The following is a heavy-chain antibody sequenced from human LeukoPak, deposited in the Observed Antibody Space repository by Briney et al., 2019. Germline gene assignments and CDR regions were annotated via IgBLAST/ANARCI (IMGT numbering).Heavy chain of an antibody. Sequence: PSETLSLTCTVSGGSISIYYWSWIRQPPGKGLEWIEYIYYSGSTNYNPSLKSRVTISVDTSKNQFSLKLSSVTAADTAVYYCARLGRDGYNLTHYYYYGMDVWGQGTTVTVSS. D-gene: IGHD5-24*01. CDR1: GGSISIYY. CDR2: IYYSGST. CDR3: ARLGRDGYNLTHYYYYGMDV. V-gene: IGHV4-59*01. J-gene: IGHJ6*02.